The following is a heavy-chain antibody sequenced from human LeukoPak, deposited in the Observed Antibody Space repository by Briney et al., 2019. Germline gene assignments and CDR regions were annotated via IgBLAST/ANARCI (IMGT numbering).Heavy chain of an antibody. J-gene: IGHJ4*02. V-gene: IGHV3-33*01. CDR3: ARDWYTRYLDY. CDR1: GFTFSSVG. Sequence: GGSLRLSCAASGFTFSSVGIHWVRQAPGKGLEWVAVIWFDGSNKFYADSVKGRFTISRDNSKNTLYLQMNSLRAEDTAVYYCARDWYTRYLDYWGQGTLVTVSS. CDR2: IWFDGSNK. D-gene: IGHD6-13*01.